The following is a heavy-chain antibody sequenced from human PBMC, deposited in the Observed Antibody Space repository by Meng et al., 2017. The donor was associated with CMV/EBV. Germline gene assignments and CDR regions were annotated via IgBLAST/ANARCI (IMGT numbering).Heavy chain of an antibody. V-gene: IGHV1-2*02. CDR1: GFTFSDYY. CDR3: VRSSGWSLFDY. CDR2: VHSNNDAT. D-gene: IGHD6-19*01. Sequence: QVQTVQSGAEIKKPGASVQVSFTTSGFTFSDYYIRWVRQAPGQGLEWMGWVHSNNDATNYARKLQGRVSMTRDTSISTAHMELSRLMSDDTAVYYCVRSSGWSLFDYWGQGTLVTVSS. J-gene: IGHJ4*02.